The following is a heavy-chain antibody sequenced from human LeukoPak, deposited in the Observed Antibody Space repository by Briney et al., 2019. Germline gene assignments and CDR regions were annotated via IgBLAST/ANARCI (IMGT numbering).Heavy chain of an antibody. V-gene: IGHV4-4*02. CDR1: GDSISNGNW. Sequence: PSETLSLTCAVSGDSISNGNWWSWVRQPPGKGLEWIGEIYHSGSTNYNPSLKSRVTMSVDKSQNHFSLNLNSVTAADTAVYYCARLCSGGSCSSYFDYWGQGTLVTVSS. D-gene: IGHD2-15*01. CDR2: IYHSGST. J-gene: IGHJ4*02. CDR3: ARLCSGGSCSSYFDY.